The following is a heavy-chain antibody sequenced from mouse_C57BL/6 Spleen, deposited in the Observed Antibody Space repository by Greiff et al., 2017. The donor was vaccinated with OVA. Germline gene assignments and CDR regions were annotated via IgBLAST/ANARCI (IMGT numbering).Heavy chain of an antibody. CDR3: ASSWGGYYFDY. J-gene: IGHJ2*01. Sequence: EVKLVESGPGLVKPSQSLSLTCSVTGYSITSGYYWNWIRQFPGNKLEWMGYISYDGSNNYNPSLKNRISITRDTSKNQFFLKLNSVTTEDTATYYCASSWGGYYFDYWGQGTTLTVSS. CDR1: GYSITSGYY. CDR2: ISYDGSN. V-gene: IGHV3-6*01. D-gene: IGHD4-1*01.